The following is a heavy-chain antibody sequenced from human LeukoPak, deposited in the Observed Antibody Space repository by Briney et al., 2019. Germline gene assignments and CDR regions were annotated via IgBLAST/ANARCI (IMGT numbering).Heavy chain of an antibody. CDR1: GFTFSSYA. CDR2: ISSNGGST. Sequence: GGSLRLSCAASGFTFSSYAMPWVRQAPGKGLEDVSAISSNGGSTYYANSVKGRFTISRDNSKNTLYLQMGSLRAEDMAVYYCARVMDYDSSGYYQAPFDYWGQGTLVTVSS. D-gene: IGHD3-22*01. V-gene: IGHV3-64*01. J-gene: IGHJ4*02. CDR3: ARVMDYDSSGYYQAPFDY.